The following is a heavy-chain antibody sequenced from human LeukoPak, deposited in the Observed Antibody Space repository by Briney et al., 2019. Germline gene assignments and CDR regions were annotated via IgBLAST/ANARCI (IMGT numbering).Heavy chain of an antibody. CDR1: GFTFSSYW. Sequence: GGSLRLSCAASGFTFSSYWMSWVRQAPGKGLEWVANIKQDGSEKYYVDSVKGRFTISRDSAKNSLYLQMNSLRAEDTALYYCAKDYSSGWYYFDYWGQGTLVTVSS. J-gene: IGHJ4*02. V-gene: IGHV3-7*03. CDR2: IKQDGSEK. D-gene: IGHD6-19*01. CDR3: AKDYSSGWYYFDY.